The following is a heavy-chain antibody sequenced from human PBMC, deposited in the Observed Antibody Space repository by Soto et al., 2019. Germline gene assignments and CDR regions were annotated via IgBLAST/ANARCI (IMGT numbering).Heavy chain of an antibody. CDR2: IIPIFGTA. D-gene: IGHD3-10*01. CDR3: TQGYYGSGSYYGFDY. V-gene: IGHV1-69*13. J-gene: IGHJ4*02. Sequence: SVKVSCKASGGTFSSYAIGWVRQAPGQGLEWMGGIIPIFGTANYAQKFQGRVTITADESTSTAYMELSSLRSEDTAVYYCTQGYYGSGSYYGFDYWGQGTLVTVSS. CDR1: GGTFSSYA.